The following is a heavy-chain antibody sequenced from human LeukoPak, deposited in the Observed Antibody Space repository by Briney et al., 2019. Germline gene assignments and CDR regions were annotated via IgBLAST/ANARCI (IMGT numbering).Heavy chain of an antibody. Sequence: GGSLRLSCAASGFTFSNYAMSWVRQAPGKGLEWVSAISGSGGDTFYTDSAKGRFTISRDNSKNTLYLQMKGLRAEDTAVYYCVKDSVVVAGLVNYFDYWGQGTLVTVSS. D-gene: IGHD6-19*01. J-gene: IGHJ4*02. CDR2: ISGSGGDT. CDR3: VKDSVVVAGLVNYFDY. V-gene: IGHV3-23*01. CDR1: GFTFSNYA.